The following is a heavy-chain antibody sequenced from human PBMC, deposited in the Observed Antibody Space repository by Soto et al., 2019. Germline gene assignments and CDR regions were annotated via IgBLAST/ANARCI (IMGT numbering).Heavy chain of an antibody. J-gene: IGHJ4*02. Sequence: SQTLSLTCAISGDSVSSNSAAWNWIRQSPSRGLEWLGRTYYRSKWYNDYAVSVKSRITINPDTSKNQFSLQLNSVTPEDTAVYYCARSYYYDSSGYFASGIFDYWGQGTLVTVSS. CDR1: GDSVSSNSAA. CDR2: TYYRSKWYN. CDR3: ARSYYYDSSGYFASGIFDY. V-gene: IGHV6-1*01. D-gene: IGHD3-22*01.